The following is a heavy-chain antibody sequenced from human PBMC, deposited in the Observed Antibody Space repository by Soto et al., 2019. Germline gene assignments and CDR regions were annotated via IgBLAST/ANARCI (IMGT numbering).Heavy chain of an antibody. CDR2: IYYRGSP. CDR1: GGSISSSSFY. D-gene: IGHD2-8*01. Sequence: PSETLSLTCSVSGGSISSSSFYWGWIRQPPGKGLEWIGNIYYRGSPYYNPSLKSRVTISLDTSRNQFSLKLSSVTAADTAVYYCARPLIDDDTNVGWLDTWGQGTLVAVSS. V-gene: IGHV4-39*01. CDR3: ARPLIDDDTNVGWLDT. J-gene: IGHJ5*02.